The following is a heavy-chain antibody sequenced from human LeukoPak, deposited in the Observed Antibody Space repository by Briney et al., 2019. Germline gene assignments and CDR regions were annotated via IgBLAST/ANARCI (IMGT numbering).Heavy chain of an antibody. D-gene: IGHD3-10*01. V-gene: IGHV3-23*01. Sequence: QSGGSLRLSCAASGFTFSSYGMSWVRQAPGKGLEWVSAISGSGGSTYYADSVKGRFTISRDNSKNTLYLQMNSLRAEDTAVYYCAKDRATYYYGSGSYPLWGQGTLVTVSS. CDR2: ISGSGGST. CDR3: AKDRATYYYGSGSYPL. J-gene: IGHJ4*02. CDR1: GFTFSSYG.